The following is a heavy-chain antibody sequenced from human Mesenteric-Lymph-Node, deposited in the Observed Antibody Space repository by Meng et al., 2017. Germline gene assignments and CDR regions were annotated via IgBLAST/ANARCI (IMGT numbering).Heavy chain of an antibody. CDR1: GYTFTSYY. CDR2: INPSGGST. J-gene: IGHJ4*02. V-gene: IGHV1-46*01. D-gene: IGHD3-22*01. Sequence: ASVKVSCMASGYTFTSYYMHWVRQAPGQGLEWMGIINPSGGSTSYAQKFQGRVTMTRDTSTSTVYMELSSLRSEDTAVYYCARDVREYDSSGYYYFDYWGQGTLVTVSS. CDR3: ARDVREYDSSGYYYFDY.